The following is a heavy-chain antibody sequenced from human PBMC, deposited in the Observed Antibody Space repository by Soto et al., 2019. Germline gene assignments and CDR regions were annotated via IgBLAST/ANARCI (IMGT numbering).Heavy chain of an antibody. CDR2: ITSDGKSK. D-gene: IGHD2-21*02. J-gene: IGHJ5*02. Sequence: GSLRLSCAASGFNFSNHWMHWVRQRPAEGLVWVSRITSDGKSKAYAESVKGRFAISRDNAKNTLYLQMNGLTAEDTAVYYCARESGDWPLNWFDPWGQGTLVTVS. CDR1: GFNFSNHW. CDR3: ARESGDWPLNWFDP. V-gene: IGHV3-74*01.